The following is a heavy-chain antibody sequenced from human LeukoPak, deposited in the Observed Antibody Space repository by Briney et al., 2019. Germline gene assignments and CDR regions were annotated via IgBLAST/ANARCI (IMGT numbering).Heavy chain of an antibody. Sequence: ASVKVSCKASGYTFTSYYMHWVRQAPGQGLEWMGIINPSGGSTSYAQKFQGRVTMTRDTSTSTDYMELSSLRSEDTGVYYCARENSSGGSCYDYWGQGTLVTVSS. CDR1: GYTFTSYY. CDR2: INPSGGST. V-gene: IGHV1-46*01. D-gene: IGHD2-15*01. J-gene: IGHJ4*02. CDR3: ARENSSGGSCYDY.